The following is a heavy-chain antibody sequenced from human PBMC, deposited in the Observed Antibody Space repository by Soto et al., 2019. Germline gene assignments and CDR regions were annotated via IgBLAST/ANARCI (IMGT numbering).Heavy chain of an antibody. V-gene: IGHV3-48*02. Sequence: EVQLVESGGVSVQPGGSLRLSCAASGFTFSTFSMNWVRQAPGRGLEWISYISGGGRPISYADSVKGRFTISRDNAKNSLYQQMDSLTDEDTAVYYCARDLGWAFDSWGQGTLVTVSS. J-gene: IGHJ4*02. CDR3: ARDLGWAFDS. D-gene: IGHD6-19*01. CDR1: GFTFSTFS. CDR2: ISGGGRPI.